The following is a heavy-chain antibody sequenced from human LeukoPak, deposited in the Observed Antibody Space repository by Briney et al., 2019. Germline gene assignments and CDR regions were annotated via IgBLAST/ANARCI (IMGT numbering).Heavy chain of an antibody. CDR3: ARLGNDYGDTDNNYYYYYMDV. CDR1: GGSISSSSYY. CDR2: IYYSGST. V-gene: IGHV4-39*01. D-gene: IGHD4-17*01. J-gene: IGHJ6*03. Sequence: SETLSLTCTVSGGSISSSSYYWGWIRQPPGKGLELIGSIYYSGSTYYNPSLKSRVTISVDTSKNQFSLKLSSVTAADTAVYYCARLGNDYGDTDNNYYYYYMDVWGKGTTVTVSS.